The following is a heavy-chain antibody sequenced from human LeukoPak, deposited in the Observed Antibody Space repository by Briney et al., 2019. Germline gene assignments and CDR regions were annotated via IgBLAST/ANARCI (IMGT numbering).Heavy chain of an antibody. Sequence: GASVRVSCKASGGTFSSYAISWVRQAPGQGLEWMGGIIPIFGTANYAQKFQGRVTITADKSTSTAYMELSSLRAEDTAVYYCARDRGPWYSDYDWRGIFDYWGHGTLVTVSS. V-gene: IGHV1-69*06. J-gene: IGHJ4*01. CDR1: GGTFSSYA. CDR2: IIPIFGTA. CDR3: ARDRGPWYSDYDWRGIFDY. D-gene: IGHD5-12*01.